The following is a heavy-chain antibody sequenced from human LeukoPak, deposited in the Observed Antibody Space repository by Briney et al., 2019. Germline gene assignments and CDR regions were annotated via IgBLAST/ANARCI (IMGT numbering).Heavy chain of an antibody. CDR2: INPNDGDT. CDR1: GYTFTDYY. V-gene: IGHV1-2*02. J-gene: IGHJ4*02. CDR3: ARANFLYCSSTTCLFDY. D-gene: IGHD2-2*01. Sequence: ASVKVSCKASGYTFTDYYMQWVRQAPGQGFEWVGWINPNDGDTNYAQKFRGRVTRTRDTSISTAHMEVSRLRSDDTAVYYCARANFLYCSSTTCLFDYWGQGTLVTVSS.